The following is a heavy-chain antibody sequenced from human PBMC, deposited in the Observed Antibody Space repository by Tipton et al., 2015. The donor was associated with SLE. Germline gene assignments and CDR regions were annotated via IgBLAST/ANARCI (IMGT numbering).Heavy chain of an antibody. CDR2: INHSGST. J-gene: IGHJ3*02. CDR3: ATPGPQRAFDI. D-gene: IGHD3-10*01. CDR1: GGSFSGYY. Sequence: TLSLTCAVYGGSFSGYYWSWIRHPPGKGLEWIGEINHSGSTNYNPSLKSRVTISVDTSKNQFSLKLSSVTAADTAVYYCATPGPQRAFDIWGQGTMVTVSS. V-gene: IGHV4-34*01.